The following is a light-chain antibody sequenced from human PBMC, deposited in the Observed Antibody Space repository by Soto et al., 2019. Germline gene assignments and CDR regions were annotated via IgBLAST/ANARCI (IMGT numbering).Light chain of an antibody. J-gene: IGKJ1*01. V-gene: IGKV1-5*03. Sequence: DIQMTQSPSTLSASVGDRVTITCRASQSINSWLAWYQQKPGKAPKLLIYRASSLQTGVPSRFSGGGSGTEFTLTSSSLQPDDFATYYCQQYRTFGQGTKVEIK. CDR2: RAS. CDR1: QSINSW. CDR3: QQYRT.